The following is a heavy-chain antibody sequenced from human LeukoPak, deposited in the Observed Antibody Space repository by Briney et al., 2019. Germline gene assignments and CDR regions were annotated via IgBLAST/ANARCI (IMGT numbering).Heavy chain of an antibody. D-gene: IGHD3-22*01. J-gene: IGHJ3*02. V-gene: IGHV1-2*06. CDR3: ARVPILLHYDSIGGDAFDI. CDR2: INPNSGGT. CDR1: GYTFTGYY. Sequence: ASVKVSCKASGYTFTGYYMHWVRQAPGQGLEWMGRINPNSGGTNYAQKFQGRVTMTRDTSISTAYMELSRLRSDDTAVYYCARVPILLHYDSIGGDAFDIWGQGTMVTVSS.